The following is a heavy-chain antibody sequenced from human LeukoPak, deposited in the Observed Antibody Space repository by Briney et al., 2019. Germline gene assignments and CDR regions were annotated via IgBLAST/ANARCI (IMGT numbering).Heavy chain of an antibody. D-gene: IGHD5-18*01. CDR2: IIPILGIA. Sequence: SVKVSCKASGGTFSSYTISWVRQAPGQGLEWMGRIIPILGIANYAQKFQGRVTITADKSTSTAYMELSSLRSEDTAVYCCARDLGREGGYSYGPTDYWGQGTLVTVSS. CDR3: ARDLGREGGYSYGPTDY. CDR1: GGTFSSYT. J-gene: IGHJ4*02. V-gene: IGHV1-69*04.